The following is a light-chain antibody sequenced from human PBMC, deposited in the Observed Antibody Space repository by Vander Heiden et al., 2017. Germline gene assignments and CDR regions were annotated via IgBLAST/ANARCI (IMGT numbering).Light chain of an antibody. Sequence: QAVVTQEPSLTVSPGGRVTRPCGFSTGVVTRDHCTYWSKQRPGRAPRTLIYDATTKHSWTPARFSGSLRGGKAALTLSSAQPEDEADYYCLLCYNGPRVFGGGTRLTVL. J-gene: IGLJ2*01. V-gene: IGLV7-46*01. CDR3: LLCYNGPRV. CDR2: DAT. CDR1: TGVVTRDHC.